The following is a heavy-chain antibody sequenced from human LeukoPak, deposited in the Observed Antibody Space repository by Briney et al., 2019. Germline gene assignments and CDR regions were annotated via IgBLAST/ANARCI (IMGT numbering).Heavy chain of an antibody. CDR2: ITGRGDTT. Sequence: GGSLRLSCLASGFTFTNYAMSWVRQAPGKGLEWVSAITGRGDTTYYPDSVKGRFTISRDNSKNTLYLQMNSLRAEDTAVYYCARGSLVHYYGSGSYRIRAGFDSWGQGTLVTVSS. V-gene: IGHV3-23*01. CDR1: GFTFTNYA. D-gene: IGHD3-10*01. J-gene: IGHJ4*02. CDR3: ARGSLVHYYGSGSYRIRAGFDS.